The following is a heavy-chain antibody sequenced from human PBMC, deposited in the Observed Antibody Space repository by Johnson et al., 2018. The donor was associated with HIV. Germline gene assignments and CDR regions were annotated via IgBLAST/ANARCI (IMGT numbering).Heavy chain of an antibody. J-gene: IGHJ3*02. Sequence: VQLVESGGGLVQPGRSLRLSCAASGFTFDDYAMHWVRQAPGKGLEWVSGISWNSGSIGYADSVKGRVTISRDTAKKSLYLQMNILRAEDTAVYYCASGFYYGSGSYHGAFDIWGQGTIVTVSS. CDR3: ASGFYYGSGSYHGAFDI. V-gene: IGHV3-9*01. CDR2: ISWNSGSI. D-gene: IGHD3-10*01. CDR1: GFTFDDYA.